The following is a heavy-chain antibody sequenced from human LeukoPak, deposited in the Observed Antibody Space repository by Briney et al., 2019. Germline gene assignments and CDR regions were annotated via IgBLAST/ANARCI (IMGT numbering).Heavy chain of an antibody. CDR1: GFTFSTYW. CDR3: ARGASY. Sequence: GGSLRLSCAVSGFTFSTYWMNWVRQAPGKGPEWVANIKPDGSEKFYVDSVKGRFTASRDNAKNLLYLQMNSLGAEDTALYYCARGASYWGQGTLVTVSS. J-gene: IGHJ4*02. V-gene: IGHV3-7*04. CDR2: IKPDGSEK.